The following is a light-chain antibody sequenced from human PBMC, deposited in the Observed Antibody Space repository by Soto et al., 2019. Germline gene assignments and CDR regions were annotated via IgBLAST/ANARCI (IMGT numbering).Light chain of an antibody. J-gene: IGKJ4*01. V-gene: IGKV1-9*01. CDR3: QQHNSYPVT. CDR2: AAS. Sequence: DIQLTQSPSFLSASVGDRVTITCRASQGISSYLAWYQQKPGKAPNLLIYAASTLQSGVPSRFSGSGSGTECTLTISSLQPEDFATYYCQQHNSYPVTFGGGTKVEIK. CDR1: QGISSY.